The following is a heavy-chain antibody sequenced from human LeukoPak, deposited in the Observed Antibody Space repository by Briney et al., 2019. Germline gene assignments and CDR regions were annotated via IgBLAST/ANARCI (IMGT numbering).Heavy chain of an antibody. CDR3: ARDSGTWFYLQD. Sequence: GGSLRLSCAASGFSFGSYGMRWVRQAPGKGLEWVAFIRYGGSHQFYADSVRGRFTISRDNPKNILYLQMNSLRGEDTAVYFCARDSGTWFYLQDWGQGTLVTVSS. V-gene: IGHV3-30*02. D-gene: IGHD2/OR15-2a*01. CDR1: GFSFGSYG. CDR2: IRYGGSHQ. J-gene: IGHJ1*01.